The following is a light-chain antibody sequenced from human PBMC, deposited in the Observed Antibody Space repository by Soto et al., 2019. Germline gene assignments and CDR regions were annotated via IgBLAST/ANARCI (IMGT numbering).Light chain of an antibody. CDR1: SSNIGAGYD. J-gene: IGLJ2*01. Sequence: QSVLTQPPSVSGAPGQRVTISCTGSSSNIGAGYDVHWYQQLPGTAPKLLIHGNSNRPSGVPDRFSGSKSGTSASLAITGLQAEDEADYYCQSYDNSLSGSGVFGGGTKLTVL. CDR2: GNS. V-gene: IGLV1-40*01. CDR3: QSYDNSLSGSGV.